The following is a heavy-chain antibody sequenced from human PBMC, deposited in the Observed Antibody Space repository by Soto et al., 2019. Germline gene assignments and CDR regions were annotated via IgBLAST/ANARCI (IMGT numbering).Heavy chain of an antibody. V-gene: IGHV5-51*03. CDR1: GYSFTSSW. CDR2: IYPGDSDT. Sequence: EVQLVQSGAEVKKPGESLKISCKGSGYSFTSSWIAWVRQMPGKGLEWMGIIYPGDSDTRYSPSFQGQVTISADKSISTAYLQWSSLKASDSAMYYCARLAMLRRVSGYYYGMDVWGQGTTVTVSS. J-gene: IGHJ6*02. D-gene: IGHD3-10*01. CDR3: ARLAMLRRVSGYYYGMDV.